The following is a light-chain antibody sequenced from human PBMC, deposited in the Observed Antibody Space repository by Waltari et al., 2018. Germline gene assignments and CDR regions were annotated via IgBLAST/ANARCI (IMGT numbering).Light chain of an antibody. CDR1: SSDVGVYDF. Sequence: QPALTQPRSVSGSPGQSVTIPCSGTSSDVGVYDFTSWYQHHPGKAPKLMIYDVAKRPSGVPDRFSGSKSDNTASLTISGLQAEDEADYYCCSYAGSYFWVFGGGTKLTVL. CDR3: CSYAGSYFWV. J-gene: IGLJ3*02. CDR2: DVA. V-gene: IGLV2-11*01.